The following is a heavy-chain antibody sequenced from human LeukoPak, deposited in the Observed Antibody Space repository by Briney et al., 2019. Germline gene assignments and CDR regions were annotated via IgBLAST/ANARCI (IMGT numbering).Heavy chain of an antibody. CDR3: ARGTSSGYFQLYFDY. J-gene: IGHJ4*02. D-gene: IGHD3-22*01. Sequence: QPGGSLRLSCAASGFTFSSYAMHWVRQAPGKGLEWVAVISYDGSNKYYADSVKGRFTISRDNSKNTLYLQMNSLRGEDTAVYYCARGTSSGYFQLYFDYWGQGTLVTVSS. CDR1: GFTFSSYA. CDR2: ISYDGSNK. V-gene: IGHV3-30*14.